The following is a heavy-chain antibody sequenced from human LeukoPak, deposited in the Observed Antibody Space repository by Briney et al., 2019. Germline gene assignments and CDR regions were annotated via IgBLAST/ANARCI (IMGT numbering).Heavy chain of an antibody. V-gene: IGHV3-30*04. CDR2: ISYDGSNK. CDR1: GFTFSSYA. D-gene: IGHD2-21*02. CDR3: ARTPPPYCGGDCYKYYFDY. J-gene: IGHJ4*02. Sequence: GGSLRLSCAASGFTFSSYAMHWVRQAPGKGLEWVAVISYDGSNKYYADSVKGRFTISRDNSKNTLYLQMNSLRAEDTAVYYCARTPPPYCGGDCYKYYFDYWGQGTLVTVSS.